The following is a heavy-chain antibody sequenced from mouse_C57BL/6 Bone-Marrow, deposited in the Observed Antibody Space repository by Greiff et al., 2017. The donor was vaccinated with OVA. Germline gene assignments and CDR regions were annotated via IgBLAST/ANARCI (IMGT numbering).Heavy chain of an antibody. V-gene: IGHV1-64*01. Sequence: VQLQQPGAELVKPGASVKLSCKASGYTFTSYWMHWVKQRPGQGLEWIGMIHPNSGSTNYNEKFKSKATLTVDKSASTAYMQLRSLTSEDSAVYYCARTYYDGPSYWYFDVWGTGTTVTVSS. D-gene: IGHD1-1*01. J-gene: IGHJ1*03. CDR2: IHPNSGST. CDR1: GYTFTSYW. CDR3: ARTYYDGPSYWYFDV.